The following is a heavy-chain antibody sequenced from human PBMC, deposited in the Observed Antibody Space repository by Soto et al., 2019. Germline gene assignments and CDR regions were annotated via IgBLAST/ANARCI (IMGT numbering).Heavy chain of an antibody. V-gene: IGHV3-23*01. D-gene: IGHD3-10*01. CDR3: ARGSEESYPGSRIFDL. J-gene: IGHJ4*02. Sequence: GGSLRLSCVASGITVGSRAMSWVRQAPGEGLEWVSSITDTGGDTKYADSVRGRFTISRDNSKNTLYLLMSRLRAEDSALYFCARGSEESYPGSRIFDLWGRGTLVTVSS. CDR2: ITDTGGDT. CDR1: GITVGSRA.